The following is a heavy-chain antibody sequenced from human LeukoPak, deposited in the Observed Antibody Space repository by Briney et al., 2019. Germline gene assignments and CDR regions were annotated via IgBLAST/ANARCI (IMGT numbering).Heavy chain of an antibody. D-gene: IGHD3-22*01. CDR3: AKNYYESSGPFDF. Sequence: PGGSLRLSCAASGFTFSSYSMNWVRQAPGKGLEWVSAISSSGGSTYYADSVKGRSTISRDNSKNTLYLQMNSLRAEDTAVYYCAKNYYESSGPFDFWGQGTLVTVSS. CDR2: ISSSGGST. CDR1: GFTFSSYS. V-gene: IGHV3-23*01. J-gene: IGHJ4*02.